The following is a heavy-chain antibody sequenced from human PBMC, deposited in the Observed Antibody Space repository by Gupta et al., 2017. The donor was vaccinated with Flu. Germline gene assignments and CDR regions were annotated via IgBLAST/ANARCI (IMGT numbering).Heavy chain of an antibody. CDR1: GFTFRSYW. CDR3: TKATSAPFNS. V-gene: IGHV3-74*01. J-gene: IGHJ4*02. CDR2: IDYEGRST. D-gene: IGHD1-26*01. Sequence: GFTFRSYWMHWVRQVPGKELVWLATIDYEGRSTSYADSVKGRFTISRDNARSTLYLQRQGLRGDDSCVYYCTKATSAPFNSWGRGSLVPVS.